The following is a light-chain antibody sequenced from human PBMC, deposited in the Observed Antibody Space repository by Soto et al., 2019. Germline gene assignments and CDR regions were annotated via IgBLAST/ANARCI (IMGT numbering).Light chain of an antibody. Sequence: EIVMTQSPATLSVSPGEGATLSCRASQSVSGNLAWYQQKPGQAPRLLIYDASPRATGIPARFSGSGSGTEFTLTISGLQSEDFAVYYCQQYNNWPPVTFGQGTKVEIK. J-gene: IGKJ1*01. CDR3: QQYNNWPPVT. CDR1: QSVSGN. V-gene: IGKV3-15*01. CDR2: DAS.